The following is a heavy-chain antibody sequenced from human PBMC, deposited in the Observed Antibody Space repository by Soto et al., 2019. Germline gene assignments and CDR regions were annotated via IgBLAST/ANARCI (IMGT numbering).Heavy chain of an antibody. D-gene: IGHD3-16*02. J-gene: IGHJ4*02. Sequence: EVQLLESGGGLVQPGGSLRLSCAACGFTFSSYAMSWVRQAPGKGLEWVSAISGSGGSTYYADSVKGRFTISRDNSKNTLYLQMNSLRAEDTAVYYCAKEDYDYVWGSYRYPDYWGQGTLVTVSS. CDR3: AKEDYDYVWGSYRYPDY. CDR1: GFTFSSYA. CDR2: ISGSGGST. V-gene: IGHV3-23*01.